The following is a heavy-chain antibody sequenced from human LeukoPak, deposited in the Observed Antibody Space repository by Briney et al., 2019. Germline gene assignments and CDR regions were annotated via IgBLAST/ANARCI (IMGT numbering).Heavy chain of an antibody. CDR3: ARGHADYYDSSGPLDY. CDR2: ISSSSRYI. Sequence: GGSLRLSCAASGFTFSSYSMNWVRQAPGKGLEWVSSISSSSRYIYYADSVKGRFTISRDNAKNSLYLQMSSLRAEDTAVYYCARGHADYYDSSGPLDYWGQGTLVTVSS. CDR1: GFTFSSYS. D-gene: IGHD3-22*01. J-gene: IGHJ4*02. V-gene: IGHV3-21*01.